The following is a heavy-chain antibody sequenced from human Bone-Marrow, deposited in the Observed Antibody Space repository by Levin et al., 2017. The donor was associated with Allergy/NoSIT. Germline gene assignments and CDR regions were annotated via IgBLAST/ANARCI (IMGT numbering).Heavy chain of an antibody. CDR1: GYTFTSYG. Sequence: ASVKVSCKASGYTFTSYGISWVRQAPGQGLEWMGWISAYNGNTNYAQKLQGRVTMTTDTSTSTAYMELRSLRSDDTAVYYCARVGDGYNYYRYYYGMDVWGQGTTVTVSS. D-gene: IGHD5-24*01. CDR2: ISAYNGNT. J-gene: IGHJ6*02. CDR3: ARVGDGYNYYRYYYGMDV. V-gene: IGHV1-18*01.